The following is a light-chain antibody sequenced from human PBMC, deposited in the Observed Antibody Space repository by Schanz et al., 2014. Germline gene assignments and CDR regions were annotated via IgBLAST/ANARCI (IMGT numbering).Light chain of an antibody. CDR2: DVT. V-gene: IGLV2-14*01. J-gene: IGLJ3*02. CDR3: CSYAGSSTWV. CDR1: SSDIGAYNY. Sequence: QSALTQPASVSGSPGQSNTISCTGSSSDIGAYNYVSWYQQYPGKAPKLIVFDVTNRPSGVSNRFSGSKTGDTASLTISGLQAEDEADYYCCSYAGSSTWVFGGGTKLTVL.